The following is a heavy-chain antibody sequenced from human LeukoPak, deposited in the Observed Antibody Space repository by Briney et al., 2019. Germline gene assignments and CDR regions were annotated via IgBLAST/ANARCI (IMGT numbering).Heavy chain of an antibody. V-gene: IGHV1-2*02. CDR3: ARAANHIVVVPAAIRIRAFDI. CDR1: GYTFTGYY. Sequence: ASVKVSRKASGYTFTGYYMHWVRQAPGQGLEWMGWINPNSGGTNYAQKFQGRVTMTRDTSISTAYMELSRLRSDDTAVYYCARAANHIVVVPAAIRIRAFDIWGQGTMVTVSS. CDR2: INPNSGGT. D-gene: IGHD2-2*02. J-gene: IGHJ3*02.